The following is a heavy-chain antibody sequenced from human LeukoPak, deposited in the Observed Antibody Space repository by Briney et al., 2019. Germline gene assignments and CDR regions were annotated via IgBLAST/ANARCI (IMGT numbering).Heavy chain of an antibody. CDR2: IYSGGST. CDR1: GFTVSSNY. CDR3: ARYQLTYYYDSSGSDAFDI. V-gene: IGHV3-66*01. J-gene: IGHJ3*02. D-gene: IGHD3-22*01. Sequence: PGGSLRLSCAASGFTVSSNYMSWVRQAPGKGLEWVSVIYSGGSTYYADSVKGRFTISRDNSKNTLYLQMNSLRAEDTAVYYCARYQLTYYYDSSGSDAFDIWGQGTMVTVSS.